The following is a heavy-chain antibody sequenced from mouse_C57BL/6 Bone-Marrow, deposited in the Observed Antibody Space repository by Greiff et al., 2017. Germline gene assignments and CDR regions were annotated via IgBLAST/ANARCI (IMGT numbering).Heavy chain of an antibody. V-gene: IGHV1-75*01. CDR3: ARRTTVVATDY. Sequence: QVQLKQSGPELVNPGASVKISCKASGSTFTDYYIHLVKQRPGQGLEWIGWIFPGRGSTYYNEKFKGKATLTVDKSSSTAYMLLSSLTSEDSAVYFCARRTTVVATDYWGQGTMLTVSS. CDR1: GSTFTDYY. CDR2: IFPGRGST. D-gene: IGHD1-1*01. J-gene: IGHJ2*01.